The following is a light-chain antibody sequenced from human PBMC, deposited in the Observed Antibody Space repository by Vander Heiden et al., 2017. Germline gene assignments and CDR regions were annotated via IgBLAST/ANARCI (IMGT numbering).Light chain of an antibody. CDR3: QQYNSWPYT. CDR2: DVS. J-gene: IGKJ2*01. Sequence: EIVMTQSSATLSVSPGESATLSCRASQRISANLAWYQQKPGQAPRLRIHDVSTRATGIPARFSGSGSGSGFTLTISSLQSEDFALYYCQQYNSWPYTFGQGTRLEIK. V-gene: IGKV3-15*01. CDR1: QRISAN.